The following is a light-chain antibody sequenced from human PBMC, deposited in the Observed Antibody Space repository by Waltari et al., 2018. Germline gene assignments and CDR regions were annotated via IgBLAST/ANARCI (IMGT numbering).Light chain of an antibody. Sequence: DIQMTQSPSTLSASVGDRVTITCRASQSISSWLAWYQQRPGKAPNLLIYKASSLESGVPSRFSGSGSGTEFTLNISSLQPDDFATYYCQHCNSYSPTFGQGTKVEIK. V-gene: IGKV1-5*03. CDR2: KAS. CDR3: QHCNSYSPT. CDR1: QSISSW. J-gene: IGKJ1*01.